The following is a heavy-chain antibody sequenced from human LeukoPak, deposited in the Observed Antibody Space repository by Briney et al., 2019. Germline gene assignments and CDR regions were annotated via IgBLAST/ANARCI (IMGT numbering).Heavy chain of an antibody. CDR2: FDPEDGET. J-gene: IGHJ4*02. V-gene: IGHV1-24*01. D-gene: IGHD4-17*01. CDR3: ATRSYGDWETADY. CDR1: GYTLTELS. Sequence: GTSVKVSCKVPGYTLTELSMRWVRQAPGKGLEWMGGFDPEDGETIYAQKFQGRVTMTEDTSTDTAYMELSSLRSEDTAVYYCATRSYGDWETADYWGQGTLVTVSS.